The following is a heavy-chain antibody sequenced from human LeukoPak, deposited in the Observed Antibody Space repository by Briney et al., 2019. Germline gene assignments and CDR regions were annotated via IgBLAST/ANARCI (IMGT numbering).Heavy chain of an antibody. CDR1: GFIFSSHA. CDR3: ATNPELYYWFDP. Sequence: GGSLSLFYAASGFIFSSHAMSWVRQAPGKGMEWVSAISGSGGSTYYADSVKGRFPISRDNSKNTLYLQMNSLRAEDTAVYYCATNPELYYWFDPWGQGTLVTVSS. J-gene: IGHJ5*02. D-gene: IGHD1-14*01. V-gene: IGHV3-23*01. CDR2: ISGSGGST.